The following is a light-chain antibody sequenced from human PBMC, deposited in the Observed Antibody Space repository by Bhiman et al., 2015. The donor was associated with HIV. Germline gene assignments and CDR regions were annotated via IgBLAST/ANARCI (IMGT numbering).Light chain of an antibody. J-gene: IGLJ1*01. V-gene: IGLV2-14*03. CDR2: DVS. Sequence: QSALTQPASVSGSPGQSITISCTGTSGDVGGYQYVSWYQQKPGKTPRLLIYDVSRRPSGISDRFSGSKSGNTASLTISGLQAEDEADYYCAAWDDSLNGRVFGTGTKVTVL. CDR1: SGDVGGYQY. CDR3: AAWDDSLNGRV.